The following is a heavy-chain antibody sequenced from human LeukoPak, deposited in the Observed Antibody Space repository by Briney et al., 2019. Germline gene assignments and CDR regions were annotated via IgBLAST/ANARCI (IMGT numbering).Heavy chain of an antibody. CDR3: ARSGSYPDYYYYYMDV. V-gene: IGHV1-8*02. CDR1: GYTFINNW. Sequence: GASVKVSCKASGYTFINNWMHWVRQATGQGLEWMGWMNPNSGNTGYAQKFQGRVTMTRNTSISTAYMELSSLRSEDTAVYYCARSGSYPDYYYYYMDVWGKGTTVTISS. CDR2: MNPNSGNT. J-gene: IGHJ6*03. D-gene: IGHD1-26*01.